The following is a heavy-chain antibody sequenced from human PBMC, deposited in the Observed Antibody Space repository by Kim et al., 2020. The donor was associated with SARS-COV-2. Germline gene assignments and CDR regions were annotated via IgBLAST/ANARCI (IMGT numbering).Heavy chain of an antibody. CDR3: TSPMVRGVNYYYYGTDV. CDR1: GFTFADSI. CDR2: IRSTVHGGTT. Sequence: GGSLRLSCTASGFTFADSIMNWVRQAPGKGLEWVGFIRSTVHGGTTEYAASVKGRFTISRDDSKSVTYLQMNSLRTEDTAVYYCTSPMVRGVNYYYYGTDVWGQGTTVTVSS. J-gene: IGHJ6*02. D-gene: IGHD3-10*01. V-gene: IGHV3-49*04.